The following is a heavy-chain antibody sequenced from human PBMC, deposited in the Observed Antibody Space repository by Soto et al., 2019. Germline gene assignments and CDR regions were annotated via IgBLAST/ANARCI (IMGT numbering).Heavy chain of an antibody. CDR1: GGSISSSNW. D-gene: IGHD2-15*01. CDR2: INHSGST. Sequence: QVQLQESGPGLVKPSGTLSLTCAVSGGSISSSNWWSWVRQPPGKGLEWIGEINHSGSTNYNPSLKRRVTISVDKSKNQFSLKLSSVTAADTAVYYCARVRVVRGLLGPFDYWGQGTLVTVSS. CDR3: ARVRVVRGLLGPFDY. V-gene: IGHV4-4*02. J-gene: IGHJ4*02.